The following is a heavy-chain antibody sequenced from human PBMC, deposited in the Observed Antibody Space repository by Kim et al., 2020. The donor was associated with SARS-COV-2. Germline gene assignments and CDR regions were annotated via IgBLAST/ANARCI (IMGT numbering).Heavy chain of an antibody. J-gene: IGHJ5*02. D-gene: IGHD2-15*01. V-gene: IGHV1-8*01. CDR2: MNPNSGNT. Sequence: ASVKVSCKASGYTFTSYDINWVRQATGQGLEWMGWMNPNSGNTGYAQKFQGRVTMTRNTSISTAYMELSSLRSEDTAVYYCARGTLGYCSGGSCYPIPFDPWGQGTLVTVSS. CDR1: GYTFTSYD. CDR3: ARGTLGYCSGGSCYPIPFDP.